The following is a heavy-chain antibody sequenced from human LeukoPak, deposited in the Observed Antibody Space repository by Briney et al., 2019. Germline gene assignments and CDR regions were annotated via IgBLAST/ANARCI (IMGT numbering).Heavy chain of an antibody. Sequence: PSETLSLTCNVSGVSISSYYWSWIRQPAGKGLEWIGRIHTSGSTDYNPSLKSRVTMSVDTSKNQFSLKLSSVTAADTAVYYCATLGDYYDSSGYSFDYWGQGTLVTVSS. V-gene: IGHV4-4*07. CDR2: IHTSGST. CDR1: GVSISSYY. CDR3: ATLGDYYDSSGYSFDY. J-gene: IGHJ4*02. D-gene: IGHD3-22*01.